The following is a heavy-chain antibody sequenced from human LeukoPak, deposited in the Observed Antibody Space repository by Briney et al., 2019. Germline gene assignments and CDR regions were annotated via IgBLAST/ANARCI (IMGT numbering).Heavy chain of an antibody. Sequence: GSLRLSCAASGFTFSSYGMHWIRQPPGKGLEWIGYIYYSGTTNYNPSLKSRVTISVDTSRNQFSLKLSSVTAADTAVYYCAKNGVGYNWFDPWGQGTLVTVSS. CDR3: AKNGVGYNWFDP. J-gene: IGHJ5*02. V-gene: IGHV4-59*08. CDR1: GFTFSSYG. CDR2: IYYSGTT. D-gene: IGHD2-8*01.